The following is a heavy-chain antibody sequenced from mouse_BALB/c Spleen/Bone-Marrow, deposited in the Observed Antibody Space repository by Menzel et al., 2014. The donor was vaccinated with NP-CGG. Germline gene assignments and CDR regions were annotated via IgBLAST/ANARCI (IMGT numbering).Heavy chain of an antibody. V-gene: IGHV5-9*02. CDR2: ISSGGSYT. J-gene: IGHJ2*01. Sequence: EVKLVESGGGLVKPGGSLKLSCAASGFAFSSYDMSWVRQTPEKRLEWVATISSGGSYTYYPDSVKGRFTISRDNARNTRYLQMSSLRSEDTALYYCARPLTGAYFDYWGQGTTLTVSS. CDR1: GFAFSSYD. CDR3: ARPLTGAYFDY. D-gene: IGHD4-1*01.